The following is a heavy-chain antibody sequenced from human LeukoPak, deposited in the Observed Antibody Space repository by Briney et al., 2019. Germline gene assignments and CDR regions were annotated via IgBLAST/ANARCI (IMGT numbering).Heavy chain of an antibody. J-gene: IGHJ4*02. CDR1: GGSISSSSYL. Sequence: SETLSLTCIVSGGSISSSSYLWGWSRQPPGQGLVWMGSIYDSGTTYYNPSLKSRVTMSVDTSKNQFSLKLNSVTAADTAFYYCARADFWSGYFDYWGRGTLVTVSS. V-gene: IGHV4-39*07. CDR3: ARADFWSGYFDY. CDR2: IYDSGTT. D-gene: IGHD3-3*01.